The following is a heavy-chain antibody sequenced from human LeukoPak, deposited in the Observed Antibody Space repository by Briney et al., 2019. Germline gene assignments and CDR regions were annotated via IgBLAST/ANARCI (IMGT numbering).Heavy chain of an antibody. CDR3: ARLGGCSSTSCSWAFGI. CDR1: GDSISSRTSY. J-gene: IGHJ3*02. V-gene: IGHV4-39*01. D-gene: IGHD2-2*01. CDR2: LYYSGST. Sequence: SVTLSLTCTVSGDSISSRTSYWGWVRQSPGKELEWIGNLYYSGSTYYNPSLESRVTMSAGTSKNQFSLKVRSVTAADTAVYYCARLGGCSSTSCSWAFGIWGQGTMVTVSS.